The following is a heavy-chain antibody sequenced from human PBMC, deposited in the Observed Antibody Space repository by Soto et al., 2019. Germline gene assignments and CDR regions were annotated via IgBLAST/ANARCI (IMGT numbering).Heavy chain of an antibody. V-gene: IGHV1-2*02. D-gene: IGHD2-8*01. J-gene: IGHJ6*02. Sequence: ASVKVSCKASGYTFTGYYIYWVRQAPGQGLESMGWMNPNTGGASYAQKFQDRVTMTTDTSISTAYMELTRLTSDDTAIYYCARGDSTDCSNGVCSFFYNHDMDVWGQGTTVTVSS. CDR3: ARGDSTDCSNGVCSFFYNHDMDV. CDR2: MNPNTGGA. CDR1: GYTFTGYY.